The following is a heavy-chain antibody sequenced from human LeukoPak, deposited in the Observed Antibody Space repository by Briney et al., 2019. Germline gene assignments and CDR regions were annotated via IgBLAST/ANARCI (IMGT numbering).Heavy chain of an antibody. CDR2: ISSSGSYI. Sequence: GGSLRLSCAASGFTFRSYIMNWVRQAPGKGLEWVSFISSSGSYIYYADSVKGRFTISRDNTKGSLFLQLNSLRAEDTAVYYCARDPDFWGQGTLVTVSS. CDR3: ARDPDF. V-gene: IGHV3-21*01. J-gene: IGHJ4*02. CDR1: GFTFRSYI.